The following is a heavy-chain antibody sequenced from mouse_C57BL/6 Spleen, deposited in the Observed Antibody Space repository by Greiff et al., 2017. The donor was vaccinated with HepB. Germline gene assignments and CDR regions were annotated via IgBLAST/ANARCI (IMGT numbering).Heavy chain of an antibody. CDR2: ISYDGSN. CDR3: ARGRTGYYAMDY. D-gene: IGHD4-1*01. CDR1: GYSITSGYY. Sequence: VQLKESGPGLVKPSQSLSLTCSVTGYSITSGYYWNWIRQFPGNKLEWMGYISYDGSNNYNPSLKNRISITRDTSKNQFFLKLNSVTTEDTATYYCARGRTGYYAMDYWGQGTSVTVSS. J-gene: IGHJ4*01. V-gene: IGHV3-6*01.